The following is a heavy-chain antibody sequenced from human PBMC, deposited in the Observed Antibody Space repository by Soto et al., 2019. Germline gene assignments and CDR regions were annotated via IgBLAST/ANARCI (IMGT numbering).Heavy chain of an antibody. D-gene: IGHD5-12*01. CDR2: ICGSTI. CDR1: GFAFSDYG. Sequence: EVQLVESGGGLVQPGGSLTLSCAASGFAFSDYGMMWVRQAPGKGLECISFICGSTIYYADSEKGRFTISRDNAKNSLFLQMNNLGAEDTAVYYCARDRGPMGSVDTMRGYWGQGILVTVSS. V-gene: IGHV3-48*01. CDR3: ARDRGPMGSVDTMRGY. J-gene: IGHJ4*02.